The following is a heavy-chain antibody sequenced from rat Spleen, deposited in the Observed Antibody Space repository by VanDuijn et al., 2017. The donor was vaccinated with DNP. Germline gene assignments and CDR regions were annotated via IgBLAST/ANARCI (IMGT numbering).Heavy chain of an antibody. V-gene: IGHV5-7*01. CDR2: ITYDGSST. Sequence: EVQLVESGGGLVQPGRSLKLSCAASGFTFSDYNMAWVRQAPKKGLEWVATITYDGSSTYYRDSVKGRFTISRDNAKSTLYLQMDSLRSEDTATYYCATLSRGWFAYWGQGTLVTVSS. CDR1: GFTFSDYN. D-gene: IGHD3-8*01. J-gene: IGHJ3*01. CDR3: ATLSRGWFAY.